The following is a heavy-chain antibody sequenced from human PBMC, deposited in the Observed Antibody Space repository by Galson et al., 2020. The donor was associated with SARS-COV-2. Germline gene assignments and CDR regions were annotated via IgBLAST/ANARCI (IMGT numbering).Heavy chain of an antibody. V-gene: IGHV3-30*04. J-gene: IGHJ4*02. CDR1: GFNFRSYA. Sequence: TGGSLRLPWAASGFNFRSYAMHWVGQAPGKGLEWVAVISNDGRNRYYADSVKGRFTISRDNSKNTLFLQMNNLRVEDTAVYYCARGPRFGKLCSPIDSWGQGTLVTVSS. CDR2: ISNDGRNR. D-gene: IGHD3-10*01. CDR3: ARGPRFGKLCSPIDS.